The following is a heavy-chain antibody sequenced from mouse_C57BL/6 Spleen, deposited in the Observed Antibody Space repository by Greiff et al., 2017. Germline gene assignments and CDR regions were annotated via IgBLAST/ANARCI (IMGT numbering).Heavy chain of an antibody. CDR1: GYSITSGFY. D-gene: IGHD2-3*01. CDR3: ASSLDGYCGGAWFAY. CDR2: ISYDGSN. V-gene: IGHV3-6*01. J-gene: IGHJ3*01. Sequence: EVQRVESGPGLVKPSQSLSLTCSVTGYSITSGFYWNWIRQFTGNKLEWMGYISYDGSNNYNPSLKNRISITRDTSKHPFFLKLNSVTTEDTATYYGASSLDGYCGGAWFAYWGQGTLVTVSA.